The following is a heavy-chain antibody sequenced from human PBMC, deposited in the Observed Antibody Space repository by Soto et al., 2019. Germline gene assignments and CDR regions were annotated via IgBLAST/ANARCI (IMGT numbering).Heavy chain of an antibody. Sequence: QVQLVESGGGVVQPGRSLRLSCAASGFIFSSYTMHWVRQAPGKGLEWVGVITYDGSNQYYADSVKGRFTISRDNSRNMLFLQMNSLRPDDTPVDYCAKAPSESYPEFDYCGQGTLVTVSS. V-gene: IGHV3-30-3*01. CDR2: ITYDGSNQ. CDR3: AKAPSESYPEFDY. CDR1: GFIFSSYT. J-gene: IGHJ4*02. D-gene: IGHD1-26*01.